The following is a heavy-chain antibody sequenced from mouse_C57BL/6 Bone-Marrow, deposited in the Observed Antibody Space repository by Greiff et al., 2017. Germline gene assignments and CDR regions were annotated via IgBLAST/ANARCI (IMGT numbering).Heavy chain of an antibody. V-gene: IGHV5-4*01. CDR3: AREITTVVATLYWYFDV. D-gene: IGHD1-1*01. Sequence: EVQVVESGGGLVKPGGSLKLSCAASGFTFSSYAMSWVRQTPEKRLEWVATISDGGSYTYYPDNVKGRFTISRDNAKNNLYLQMSHLKSEDTAMYYCAREITTVVATLYWYFDVWGTGTTVTVSS. CDR1: GFTFSSYA. J-gene: IGHJ1*03. CDR2: ISDGGSYT.